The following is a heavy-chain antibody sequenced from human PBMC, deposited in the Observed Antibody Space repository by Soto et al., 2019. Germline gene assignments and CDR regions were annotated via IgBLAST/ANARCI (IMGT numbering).Heavy chain of an antibody. J-gene: IGHJ4*02. Sequence: GESLKISCKGSGYNFTSYWIGWVRQMPGKGLEWMGIIYPGDYDTRYSPSFQGQVTISADKSLSTAYLQWSSLKASDTAMYYCARQSKSLDCINGVCYSYDYWGQGTLVTVSS. CDR3: ARQSKSLDCINGVCYSYDY. D-gene: IGHD2-8*01. CDR1: GYNFTSYW. V-gene: IGHV5-51*01. CDR2: IYPGDYDT.